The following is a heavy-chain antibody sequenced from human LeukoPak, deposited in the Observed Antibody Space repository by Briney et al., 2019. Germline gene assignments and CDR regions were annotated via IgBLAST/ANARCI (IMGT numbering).Heavy chain of an antibody. CDR1: GYTFTGYY. CDR3: ARVGGYNIGCYFDY. Sequence: GASVKVSCKASGYTFTGYYMHWVRQAPGQGLEWMGWINPNSGGTNYAQKFQGRVTMTRDTSISTAYMELSRLRSDDTAVYYCARVGGYNIGCYFDYWGQGTLVTVSS. V-gene: IGHV1-2*02. CDR2: INPNSGGT. D-gene: IGHD5-24*01. J-gene: IGHJ4*02.